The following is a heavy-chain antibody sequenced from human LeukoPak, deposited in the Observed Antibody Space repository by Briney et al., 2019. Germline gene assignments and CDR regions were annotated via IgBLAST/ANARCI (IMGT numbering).Heavy chain of an antibody. Sequence: PSETLSLTCTVSGGSISSYYWGWIRQPPGKGLEWIGYIYYSGSTNYNPSLKSRVTISVDTSKNQFSLKVSSVTAADTAVYYCASNYYGSGSLDYWGQGNLVTVSS. D-gene: IGHD3-10*01. CDR3: ASNYYGSGSLDY. J-gene: IGHJ4*02. CDR2: IYYSGST. CDR1: GGSISSYY. V-gene: IGHV4-59*08.